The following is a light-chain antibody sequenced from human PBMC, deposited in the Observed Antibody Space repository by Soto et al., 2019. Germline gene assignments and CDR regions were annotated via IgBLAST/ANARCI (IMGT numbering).Light chain of an antibody. Sequence: EIVLTQSPGTLSFSPGERATLSCRASQSVSSTSLAWYQQRPGQSPRLLIYGASNRATGISDRFSGSGSGTDFTLTISRLESEDFAMYYCQQYGSSPLTFGGGTKVDIK. CDR1: QSVSSTS. CDR2: GAS. V-gene: IGKV3-20*01. CDR3: QQYGSSPLT. J-gene: IGKJ4*01.